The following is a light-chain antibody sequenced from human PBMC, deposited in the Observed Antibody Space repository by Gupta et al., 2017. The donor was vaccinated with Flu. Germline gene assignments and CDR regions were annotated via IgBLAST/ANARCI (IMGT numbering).Light chain of an antibody. CDR3: QQYYNYPPT. CDR2: GAS. J-gene: IGKJ4*01. Sequence: GDIVTVSCRTSQGISTYLAWYQQTPGRAPALRIKGASTLQSGAPSRFSGSGSGRDFTLTISGLHSEDSATYFCQQYYNYPPTFGGGTKVAI. V-gene: IGKV1-8*01. CDR1: QGISTY.